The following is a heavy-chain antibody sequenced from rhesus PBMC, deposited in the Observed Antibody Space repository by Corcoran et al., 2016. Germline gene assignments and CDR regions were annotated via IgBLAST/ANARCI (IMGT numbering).Heavy chain of an antibody. CDR3: ASGAAAGRRFDY. Sequence: QLQLQESGPGLVKPSETLSVTCAVSGGSISSSYWSWIRQAPGKGLEWIGYIYGSGSSTNYNHSLRSRVPLSVDTSRNQLSLRLGSVAAADTAVYYCASGAAAGRRFDYWGQGVLVTVSS. J-gene: IGHJ4*01. D-gene: IGHD6-25*01. V-gene: IGHV4-169*02. CDR2: IYGSGSST. CDR1: GGSISSSY.